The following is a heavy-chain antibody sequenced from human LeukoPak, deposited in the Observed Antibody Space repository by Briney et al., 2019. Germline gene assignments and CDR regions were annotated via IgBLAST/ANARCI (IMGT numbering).Heavy chain of an antibody. CDR1: GLTFSSCS. CDR3: ARETGRGRFDY. D-gene: IGHD3-16*01. CDR2: IAYDGTNK. J-gene: IGHJ4*02. V-gene: IGHV3-30-3*01. Sequence: GGSLSLSCGASGLTFSSCSMQWARQAPGKGLEWVAVIAYDGTNKYYAVSVKGRFTSSRDNSKNTLYLQMNSLRDEDTAVYYCARETGRGRFDYCGQGTLVTVSS.